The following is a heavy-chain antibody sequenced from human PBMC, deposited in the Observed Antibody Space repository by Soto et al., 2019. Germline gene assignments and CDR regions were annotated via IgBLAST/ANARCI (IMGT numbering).Heavy chain of an antibody. J-gene: IGHJ3*02. V-gene: IGHV4-31*03. CDR2: IYYSGST. CDR3: ARQRLLEWLLYRGYAFDI. D-gene: IGHD3-3*01. CDR1: GGSISSGGYY. Sequence: SETLSLTCTVSGGSISSGGYYWSWIRQHPGKGLEWIGYIYYSGSTYYNPSLKSRVTISVDTSKNQLSLKLSSVTAADTAVYYCARQRLLEWLLYRGYAFDIWGQGTMVTVSS.